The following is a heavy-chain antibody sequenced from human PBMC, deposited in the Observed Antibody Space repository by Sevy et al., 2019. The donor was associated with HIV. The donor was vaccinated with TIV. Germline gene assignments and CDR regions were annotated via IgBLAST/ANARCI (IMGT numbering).Heavy chain of an antibody. J-gene: IGHJ4*02. CDR2: ISWNSGSI. D-gene: IGHD6-6*01. CDR1: GFTFDDYA. Sequence: GGSLRLSCAASGFTFDDYAMHWVRQAPGKGLEWVSGISWNSGSIGYADSVKGRFTISRDNAKNSLYLQMNSLRAEDTALYYCAKDIGDSSSSYFDYWGQGTLVTVSS. CDR3: AKDIGDSSSSYFDY. V-gene: IGHV3-9*01.